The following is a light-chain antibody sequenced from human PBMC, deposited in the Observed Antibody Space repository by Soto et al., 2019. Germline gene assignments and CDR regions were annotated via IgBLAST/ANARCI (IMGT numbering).Light chain of an antibody. J-gene: IGKJ4*01. Sequence: EIVMTQSPATLSVSPGERATLSCRASQSVSSNLAWYQQKPGQVPRLLIYGASTRATGTPARFSGSGSGTEFTLTISSLQSEDFAVYYCQQYNNWPPLTFGGGTKVEIK. V-gene: IGKV3D-15*01. CDR2: GAS. CDR1: QSVSSN. CDR3: QQYNNWPPLT.